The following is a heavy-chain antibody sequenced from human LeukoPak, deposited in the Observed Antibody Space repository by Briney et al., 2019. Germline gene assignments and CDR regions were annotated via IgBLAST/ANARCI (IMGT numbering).Heavy chain of an antibody. D-gene: IGHD3-10*01. V-gene: IGHV4-59*01. Sequence: PSETLSLTCTVSGGSISNYYWSWIRQSPGQGLEWIGYIYYSGSTTYNSSLKSRVTISVDTSKNQFSLKLTSVTAADTAVYYCARAGGNRFDPWGQGILVTVSS. CDR3: ARAGGNRFDP. CDR1: GGSISNYY. CDR2: IYYSGST. J-gene: IGHJ5*02.